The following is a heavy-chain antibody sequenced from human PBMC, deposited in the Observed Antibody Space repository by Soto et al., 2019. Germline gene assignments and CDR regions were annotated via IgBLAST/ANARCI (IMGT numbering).Heavy chain of an antibody. J-gene: IGHJ4*02. CDR2: IYYSGST. D-gene: IGHD4-4*01. Sequence: PWETLSLTCTVSGGSISSGGYYWSWIRQHPGKGLEWIGYIYYSGSTYYNPSLKSRVTRSVDTSKNQFSLKLSSVTAADTAVYYCARSPFNYAPFDYWGQGTLVIGAS. V-gene: IGHV4-31*03. CDR1: GGSISSGGYY. CDR3: ARSPFNYAPFDY.